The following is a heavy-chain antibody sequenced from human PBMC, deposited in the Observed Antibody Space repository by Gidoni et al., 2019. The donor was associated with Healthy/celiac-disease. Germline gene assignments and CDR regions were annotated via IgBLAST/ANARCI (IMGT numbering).Heavy chain of an antibody. CDR2: INPNSGGT. CDR1: GYTFTGDY. J-gene: IGHJ4*02. Sequence: QVQLVQSGAEVKKPGASVKVSCKASGYTFTGDYMHWVRQAPGQGLEWMGRINPNSGGTNYAQKFQGRVTMTRDTSISTAYMELSRLRSDDTAVYYCARGVRRDIVVVPAAIWGAYFDYWGQGTLVTVSS. CDR3: ARGVRRDIVVVPAAIWGAYFDY. D-gene: IGHD2-2*02. V-gene: IGHV1-2*06.